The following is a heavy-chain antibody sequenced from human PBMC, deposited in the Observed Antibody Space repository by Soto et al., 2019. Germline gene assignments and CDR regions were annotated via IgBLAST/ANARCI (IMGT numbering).Heavy chain of an antibody. J-gene: IGHJ4*02. CDR2: ISGSGGST. CDR1: GFTFSNYA. CDR3: AKDRYCSSTSCYASYFDY. D-gene: IGHD2-2*01. V-gene: IGHV3-23*01. Sequence: GGSLRLSCAASGFTFSNYAMSWVRQAPGKGLEWVSAISGSGGSTYYADSVKGRFTISRDSSKNTLYLQMGSLRAEDTAVYYCAKDRYCSSTSCYASYFDYWGQGTLVTVSS.